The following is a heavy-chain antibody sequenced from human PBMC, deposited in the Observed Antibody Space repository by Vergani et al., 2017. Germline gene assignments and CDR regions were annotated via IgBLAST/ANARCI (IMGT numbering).Heavy chain of an antibody. D-gene: IGHD3-10*01. V-gene: IGHV3-66*02. CDR2: IYSGGST. CDR1: GFTVSSNY. CDR3: ARADTMVPLFDP. J-gene: IGHJ5*02. Sequence: EVQLVESGGGLVQPGGSLRLSCAASGFTVSSNYMSWVRQAPGKGLEWVSVIYSGGSTYYADSVKGRFTISRDNSKNTLYLQMNSLRAEDTAVYYCARADTMVPLFDPWGQGTLVTVSS.